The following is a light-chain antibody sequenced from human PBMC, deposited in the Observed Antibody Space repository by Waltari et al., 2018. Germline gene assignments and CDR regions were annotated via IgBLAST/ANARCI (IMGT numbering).Light chain of an antibody. CDR1: ENINNW. V-gene: IGKV1-5*03. CDR2: RAS. CDR3: QQYRTPPWT. Sequence: DIQMTQSPSTMSASVGDRVTITCRASENINNWLAWYQQKPGKAPKLLIQRASTLESGVSSRFSGSGSGTEFTLTISILQPDDFATYSCQQYRTPPWTFGQGTKVEI. J-gene: IGKJ1*01.